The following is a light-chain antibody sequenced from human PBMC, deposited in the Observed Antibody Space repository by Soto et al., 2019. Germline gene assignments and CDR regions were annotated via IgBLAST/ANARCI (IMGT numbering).Light chain of an antibody. CDR3: QQDGSART. CDR2: GAS. J-gene: IGKJ1*01. V-gene: IGKV3-20*01. Sequence: EIVLTQSPGTLSLSPGERATLSCRASQSVSSSYLAWYQQKPGQAPRLLIYGASSRATGIPDRFSGSGSGTDFTLTIRRLEPEDFAVYYCQQDGSARTCGQGTKVESK. CDR1: QSVSSSY.